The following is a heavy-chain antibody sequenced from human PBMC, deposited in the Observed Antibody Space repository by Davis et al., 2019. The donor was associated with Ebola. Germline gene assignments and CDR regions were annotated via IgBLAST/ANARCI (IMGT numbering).Heavy chain of an antibody. Sequence: SLTHSLPRAISGDSLPRTSAARTWPRQSPSRGLEWLGRTYYRYKWFNHYAVPLKGRITINPDTSKNQFSLQLNAVTPDDMAVYYCAREAVAGYWYFDLWGRGTLVTVSS. V-gene: IGHV6-1*01. D-gene: IGHD6-19*01. CDR2: TYYRYKWFN. CDR3: AREAVAGYWYFDL. J-gene: IGHJ2*01. CDR1: GDSLPRTSAA.